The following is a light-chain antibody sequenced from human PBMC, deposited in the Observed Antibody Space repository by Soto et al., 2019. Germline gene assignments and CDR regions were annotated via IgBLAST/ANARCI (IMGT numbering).Light chain of an antibody. CDR3: HQYGSSITWT. V-gene: IGKV3-20*01. CDR2: AAS. J-gene: IGKJ1*01. CDR1: QSVTSNY. Sequence: EVVLTQSPGTVSLSPGERATLSCRASQSVTSNYLAWYQQKPGQAPRLLIDAASSMATGIPDRFSGSGSGTDFTLSISRLEPEDFAVYYCHQYGSSITWTFGQGTKVEIK.